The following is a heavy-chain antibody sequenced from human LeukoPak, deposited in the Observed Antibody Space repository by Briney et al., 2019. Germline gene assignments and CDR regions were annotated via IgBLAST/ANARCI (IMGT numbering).Heavy chain of an antibody. J-gene: IGHJ4*02. V-gene: IGHV1-18*01. D-gene: IGHD3/OR15-3a*01. CDR3: VRDLGVDTSMIFFDF. CDR1: GYTFTSYG. CDR2: ISAYNGNT. Sequence: VASVKVSCKAFGYTFTSYGISWVRQAPGQGLEWMGWISAYNGNTNYAQKLQGRVTMTTDTSTSTAYMELRSLRSDDTAVFYCVRDLGVDTSMIFFDFWGQGTLVTVSS.